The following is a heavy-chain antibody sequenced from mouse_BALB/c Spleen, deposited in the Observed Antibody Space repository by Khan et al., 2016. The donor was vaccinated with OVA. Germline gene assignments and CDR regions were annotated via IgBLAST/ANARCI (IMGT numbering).Heavy chain of an antibody. J-gene: IGHJ4*01. Sequence: QIQLVQSGPELKKPGETVKISCKASGYTFTNYGMKWVKQAPGKGLKWMGWINTYTGEPTYADDFKGRFAFSLETSASTVYLQMNNLKNEDTATYFCAREIGYRYAMDYWGQGTSVTVSS. V-gene: IGHV9-3-1*01. CDR1: GYTFTNYG. CDR2: INTYTGEP. D-gene: IGHD1-2*01. CDR3: AREIGYRYAMDY.